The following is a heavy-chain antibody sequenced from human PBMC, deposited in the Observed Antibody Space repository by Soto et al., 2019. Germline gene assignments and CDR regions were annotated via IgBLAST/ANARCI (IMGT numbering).Heavy chain of an antibody. CDR2: VFSSGST. CDR3: ARVAFSYFGMDV. J-gene: IGHJ6*02. V-gene: IGHV4-4*07. D-gene: IGHD3-3*02. CDR1: GGAISSYY. Sequence: AETLSLTCVVPGGAISSYYWSWVRQPAGKGLEWIGRVFSSGSTNYNASLKSRVTMSIDTSKNEVSLTLRSVTAADTAVYYCARVAFSYFGMDVWGPGTTVTVSS.